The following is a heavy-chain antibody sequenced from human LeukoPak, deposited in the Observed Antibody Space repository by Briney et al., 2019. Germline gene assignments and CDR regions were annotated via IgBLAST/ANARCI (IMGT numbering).Heavy chain of an antibody. CDR1: VFTVSSNY. Sequence: SGGSLRLSCAASVFTVSSNYMSWVRQAPGKGLEWVSALYSGGRTYYADSVKGRFTISRDNAKKTLYLQMNSLRVEDTAVYYCARANVGGYSGFDYWGQGTLVTVSS. CDR3: ARANVGGYSGFDY. V-gene: IGHV3-53*01. D-gene: IGHD4-23*01. CDR2: LYSGGRT. J-gene: IGHJ4*02.